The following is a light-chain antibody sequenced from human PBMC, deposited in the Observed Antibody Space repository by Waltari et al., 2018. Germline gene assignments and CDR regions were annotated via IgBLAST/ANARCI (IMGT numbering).Light chain of an antibody. CDR3: QQLETYPIT. V-gene: IGKV1-9*01. J-gene: IGKJ5*01. CDR2: AAS. CDR1: QDISKS. Sequence: IQLTQSPSSLSASVGDRVTITCRAGQDISKSLAWYQQKPGKAPKLLIYAASSLQGGVPSRFSGSGSGTDFALTISSLQPEDSATYNCQQLETYPITFGQGTRLEIK.